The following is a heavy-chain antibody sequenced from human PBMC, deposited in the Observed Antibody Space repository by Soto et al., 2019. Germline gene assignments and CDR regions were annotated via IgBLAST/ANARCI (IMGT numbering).Heavy chain of an antibody. D-gene: IGHD1-1*01. CDR1: GDTFTGYY. Sequence: SLKVSCKASGDTFTGYYMHWVRQAPGQGLEWMGWINPNSGGTNYAQKFQGWVTMTRDTSISTAYMELSRLRSDDTAVYYCAREQRGAGYYYGMDVWGQGTTVTSP. CDR3: AREQRGAGYYYGMDV. CDR2: INPNSGGT. J-gene: IGHJ6*02. V-gene: IGHV1-2*04.